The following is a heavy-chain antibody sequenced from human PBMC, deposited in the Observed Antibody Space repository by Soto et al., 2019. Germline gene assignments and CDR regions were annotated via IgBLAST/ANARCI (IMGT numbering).Heavy chain of an antibody. D-gene: IGHD2-2*01. Sequence: GGSLRLSCAASGFTFSSYAMSWVRQAPGKGLEWVSAISGSGGSTYYADSVKGRFTISRDNSKNTLYLQMNSLRAEDTAVYYCGKSRRIVELPATMPESDAFDIWGQGTTVTVSS. CDR1: GFTFSSYA. CDR2: ISGSGGST. V-gene: IGHV3-23*01. J-gene: IGHJ3*02. CDR3: GKSRRIVELPATMPESDAFDI.